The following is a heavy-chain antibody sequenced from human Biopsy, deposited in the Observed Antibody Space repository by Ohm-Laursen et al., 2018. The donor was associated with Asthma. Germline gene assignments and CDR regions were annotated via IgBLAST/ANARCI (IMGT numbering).Heavy chain of an antibody. J-gene: IGHJ4*02. V-gene: IGHV1-24*01. CDR1: GYSLTDLS. CDR3: ASDFPKDYVRYNFQF. Sequence: ASLKVSCKISGYSLTDLSMHWIRQAPGQELEWMGGHDHEEGGTVNARRVQGRVTMTEDTSTDTAYMELSSLSSDDTAVYYCASDFPKDYVRYNFQFWGQGTLVTVSS. CDR2: HDHEEGGT. D-gene: IGHD4-17*01.